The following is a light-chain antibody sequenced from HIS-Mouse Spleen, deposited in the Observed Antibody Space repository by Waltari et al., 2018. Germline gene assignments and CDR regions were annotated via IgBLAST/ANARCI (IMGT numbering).Light chain of an antibody. Sequence: QSALTQPASVSGSPGQSITISCTGTSSDVGGYNYVSWYQQHPGQAPKLMIYDVSNRPSGVSKRFSGSKSCNTASLTISGLQAEDEADYYCSSYTSSSTPYVFGTGTKVTVL. CDR3: SSYTSSSTPYV. V-gene: IGLV2-14*03. CDR2: DVS. J-gene: IGLJ1*01. CDR1: SSDVGGYNY.